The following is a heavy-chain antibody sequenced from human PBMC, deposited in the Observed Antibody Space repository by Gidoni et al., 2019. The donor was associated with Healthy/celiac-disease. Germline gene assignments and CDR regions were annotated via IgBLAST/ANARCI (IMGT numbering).Heavy chain of an antibody. CDR3: ARDPITMVRGVIAYYYYYGMDV. J-gene: IGHJ6*02. CDR1: GGSISSGSYY. CDR2: IYTSGST. V-gene: IGHV4-61*02. D-gene: IGHD3-10*01. Sequence: QVQLQESGPGLVKPSQTLSLTCTVSGGSISSGSYYWSWIRQPAGKGLEWIGRIYTSGSTNYNPSLKSRVTISVDTSKNQFSLKLSSVTAADTAVYYCARDPITMVRGVIAYYYYYGMDVWGQGTTVTVSS.